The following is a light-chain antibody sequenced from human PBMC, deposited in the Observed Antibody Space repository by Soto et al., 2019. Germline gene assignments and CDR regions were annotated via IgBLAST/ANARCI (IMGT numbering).Light chain of an antibody. CDR1: SRDIGGYNH. Sequence: QSALTQVRSVSGSPGQSVTISCTGTSRDIGGYNHVSWYQQHPGKAPKLIIYEGSKRPSGVSNRFSGSKSGNTASLTISGLQAEDEADYYCCSYAGSSTYVFGTGTKLTVL. J-gene: IGLJ1*01. CDR3: CSYAGSSTYV. CDR2: EGS. V-gene: IGLV2-23*01.